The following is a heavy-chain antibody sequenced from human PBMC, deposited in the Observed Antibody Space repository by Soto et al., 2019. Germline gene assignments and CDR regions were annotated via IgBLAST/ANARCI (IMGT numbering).Heavy chain of an antibody. Sequence: GGSLRLSCAASGVPFSSYWMHWVRQAPGKGLVWVSRINSDGSSTSYADSVKGRFTISRDNAKNTLYLQMNSLRAEDTAVYYCARDSPYCISTSCYSLDYWGQGTLVTVSS. J-gene: IGHJ4*02. CDR3: ARDSPYCISTSCYSLDY. D-gene: IGHD2-2*02. CDR2: INSDGSST. CDR1: GVPFSSYW. V-gene: IGHV3-74*01.